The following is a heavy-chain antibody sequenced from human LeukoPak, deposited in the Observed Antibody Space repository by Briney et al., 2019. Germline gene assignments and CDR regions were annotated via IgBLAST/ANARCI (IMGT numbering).Heavy chain of an antibody. CDR1: GGSISSSTYY. J-gene: IGHJ4*02. V-gene: IGHV4-39*07. CDR3: ARAPRWLQDYFNS. Sequence: KSSETLSLTCTVSGGSISSSTYYWGWISQSPGKGLEWIGSIYYSGSTYYNPSLKRRVTISVDTSKNQFSLKVNSVTAADTALYYCARAPRWLQDYFNSWGQGTLVTVSS. CDR2: IYYSGST. D-gene: IGHD5-24*01.